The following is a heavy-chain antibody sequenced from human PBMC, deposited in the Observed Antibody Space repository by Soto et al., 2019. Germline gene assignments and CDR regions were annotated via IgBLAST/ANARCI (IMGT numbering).Heavy chain of an antibody. J-gene: IGHJ6*02. CDR1: GGSISSGGYY. V-gene: IGHV4-31*03. CDR3: ARDPSPPDYGMDV. CDR2: IYYSGST. Sequence: SETLSLTCTVSGGSISSGGYYWSWIRQHPGKGLEWIGYIYYSGSTYYNPSLKSRVTISVDTSKNQFSLKLSSVTAADTAVYYCARDPSPPDYGMDVWGQGTTVTVSS.